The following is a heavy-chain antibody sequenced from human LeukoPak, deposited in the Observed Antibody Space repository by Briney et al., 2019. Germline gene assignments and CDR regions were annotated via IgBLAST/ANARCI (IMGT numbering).Heavy chain of an antibody. CDR3: ASLTTADAFDI. CDR2: IYYSGST. J-gene: IGHJ3*02. V-gene: IGHV4-59*01. D-gene: IGHD3-22*01. CDR1: GGSISNKY. Sequence: SETLSLTCTVSGGSISNKYWSWIRQPPGKGLEWIGYIYYSGSTNYNPSLKSRVTISVDTSKNQFSLKLSSVTAADTAVFYCASLTTADAFDIWGQGTMVTVSS.